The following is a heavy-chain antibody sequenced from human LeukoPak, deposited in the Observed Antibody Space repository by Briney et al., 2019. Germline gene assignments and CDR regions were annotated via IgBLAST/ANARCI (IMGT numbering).Heavy chain of an antibody. D-gene: IGHD2-2*01. CDR3: AKARIVVVPAADY. Sequence: PGGSLRLSCAASGFTFSSYSMNWVRQAPGKGLEWVSSISSSSSYIYYADSVKGRFTISRDNSKNTLYLQMNSLRAEDTAVYYCAKARIVVVPAADYWGQGTLVTVSS. V-gene: IGHV3-21*04. CDR1: GFTFSSYS. CDR2: ISSSSSYI. J-gene: IGHJ4*02.